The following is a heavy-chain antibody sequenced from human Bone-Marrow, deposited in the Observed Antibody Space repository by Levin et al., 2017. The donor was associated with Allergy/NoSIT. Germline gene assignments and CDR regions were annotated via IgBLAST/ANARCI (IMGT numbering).Heavy chain of an antibody. CDR2: IYYPGNT. CDR3: ARESVYYGSGSWIDC. D-gene: IGHD3-10*01. J-gene: IGHJ4*02. V-gene: IGHV4-31*02. Sequence: ASETLSLTCTVSGESVSSSGFYWTWIRQYPGKGLEWIGHIYYPGNTSYNPSLKSRVSISENRSKNQFSLKLDSVTAADTAVYYCARESVYYGSGSWIDCWGQGTLVTVSS. CDR1: GESVSSSGFY.